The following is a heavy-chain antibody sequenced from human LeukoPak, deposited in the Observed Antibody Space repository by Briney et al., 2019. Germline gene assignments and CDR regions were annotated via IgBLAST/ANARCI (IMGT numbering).Heavy chain of an antibody. V-gene: IGHV3-73*01. CDR2: IRSKANSYAT. Sequence: TGGSLRLSCAASGFTFSGSAMHWVRQASGKGLEWVGRIRSKANSYATAYAASVKGRFTISRDDSKNTAYLQMNSLKTEDTAVYYCTRQASGGGHIWGQGTLVTVSS. CDR3: TRQASGGGHI. D-gene: IGHD5-12*01. CDR1: GFTFSGSA. J-gene: IGHJ4*02.